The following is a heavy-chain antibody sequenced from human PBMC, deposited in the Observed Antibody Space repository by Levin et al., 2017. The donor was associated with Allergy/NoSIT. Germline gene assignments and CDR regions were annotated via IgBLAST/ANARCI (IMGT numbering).Heavy chain of an antibody. CDR1: GYTFTGYY. D-gene: IGHD2-2*01. J-gene: IGHJ6*02. Sequence: GGSLRLSCKASGYTFTGYYVHWVRQAPGQGLEWMGWIDLFSGDTNYAQKFQGKFTMTRDTMNTAYLELSRQRSNNTAVDYRARLPHTYQLLENTGEDCYYGLDVWGQGTTVIVSS. V-gene: IGHV1-2*02. CDR2: IDLFSGDT. CDR3: ARLPHTYQLLENTGEDCYYGLDV.